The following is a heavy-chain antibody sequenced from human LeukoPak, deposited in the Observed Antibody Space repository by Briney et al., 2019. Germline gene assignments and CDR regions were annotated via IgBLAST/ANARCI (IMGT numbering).Heavy chain of an antibody. CDR1: GFTFTNAW. V-gene: IGHV3-7*01. J-gene: IGHJ4*02. Sequence: PGGSLRLSCVDSGFTFTNAWMSWVRQAPGKGLEWVANIKKDGIEKYYVESVKGRFTISRDNAKNSLYLQMNSLRAEDTAVYYCARGRYSSRSGGYYFDIWGQGTLVTVSS. D-gene: IGHD2-2*01. CDR2: IKKDGIEK. CDR3: ARGRYSSRSGGYYFDI.